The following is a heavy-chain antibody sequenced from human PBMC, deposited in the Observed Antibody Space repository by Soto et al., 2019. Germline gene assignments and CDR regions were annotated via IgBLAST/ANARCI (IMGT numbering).Heavy chain of an antibody. Sequence: EVQLVESGGDLVQPGGSLRLSCAASGFSFSNHDMHWVRQPKGKGLEWVSGITTGGNAYFADSVKGRFSISRENAKNSFYLQTSSLRAEDTAMYYCVRVNADAYDVWGQGTMVTVPS. V-gene: IGHV3-13*01. J-gene: IGHJ3*01. CDR2: ITTGGNA. CDR3: VRVNADAYDV. CDR1: GFSFSNHD.